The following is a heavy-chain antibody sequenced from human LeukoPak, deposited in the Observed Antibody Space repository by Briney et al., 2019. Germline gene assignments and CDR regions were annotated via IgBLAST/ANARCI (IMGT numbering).Heavy chain of an antibody. CDR2: IYPGDSDT. D-gene: IGHD3-22*01. CDR3: AGGLKYYYDSSGYWNH. CDR1: GYSFTSYW. J-gene: IGHJ5*02. Sequence: GESLKISCKGSGYSFTSYWIGWVRQMPGKGLEWMGIIYPGDSDTRYSPSFQGQVTISADKSISTAYLQWSSLKASDTAMYYCAGGLKYYYDSSGYWNHWGQGTLVTVSS. V-gene: IGHV5-51*01.